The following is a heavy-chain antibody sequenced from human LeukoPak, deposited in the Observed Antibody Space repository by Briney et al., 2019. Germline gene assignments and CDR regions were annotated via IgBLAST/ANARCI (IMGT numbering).Heavy chain of an antibody. V-gene: IGHV4-59*01. D-gene: IGHD4-17*01. CDR3: ARGYGDFRVEGRYFHS. CDR2: VHYSGTS. CDR1: DGSITNYD. Sequence: SATLSLTCTVSDGSITNYDWSWVRQPPGKGLEFIGHVHYSGTSDYNPSLKSRVTISIDTSKKHFFLKLKSVTAADTAVYYCARGYGDFRVEGRYFHSWGQGTLVTVSS. J-gene: IGHJ4*02.